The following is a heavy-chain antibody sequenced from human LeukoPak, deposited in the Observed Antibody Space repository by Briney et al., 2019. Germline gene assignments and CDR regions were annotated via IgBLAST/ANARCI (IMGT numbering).Heavy chain of an antibody. Sequence: SVKVSCKASGGTFSSYAISWVRQAPGQGLEWMGGIIPIFGTANYAQKFQGRVTITTDESTSTAYMELSSLRSEDTAVYYCARDGYYDSSGSLNLRDYWGQGTLVTVSS. CDR2: IIPIFGTA. CDR1: GGTFSSYA. CDR3: ARDGYYDSSGSLNLRDY. V-gene: IGHV1-69*05. J-gene: IGHJ4*02. D-gene: IGHD3-22*01.